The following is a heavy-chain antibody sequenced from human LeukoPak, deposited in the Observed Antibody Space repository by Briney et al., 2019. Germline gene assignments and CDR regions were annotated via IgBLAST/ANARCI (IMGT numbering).Heavy chain of an antibody. V-gene: IGHV4-31*03. D-gene: IGHD1-26*01. J-gene: IGHJ1*01. CDR1: GGSISSGGYY. CDR3: ARQPYSGSYFFQH. Sequence: PSQTLSLTCTVSGGSISSGGYYWSWIRQHPGKGLEWIGYIHYSGTTDQNPSLKSRVTISVDTSKNQFSLKLSSVTAADTAVYYCARQPYSGSYFFQHWGQGTLVTVSP. CDR2: IHYSGTT.